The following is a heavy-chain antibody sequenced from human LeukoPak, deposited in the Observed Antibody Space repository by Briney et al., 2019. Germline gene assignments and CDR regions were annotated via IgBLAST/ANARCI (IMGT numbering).Heavy chain of an antibody. CDR1: GYTFSGYY. CDR3: ARDGDIAVAGLGDY. Sequence: ASVKVSCKASGYTFSGYYLHWVRQAPGQGLEWMGWINPNSGGTYSVQNFQGRVTMTRDTSITTAYMELSRLRYDDTAVYYCARDGDIAVAGLGDYWGQGTLVTVSS. V-gene: IGHV1-2*02. D-gene: IGHD6-19*01. CDR2: INPNSGGT. J-gene: IGHJ4*02.